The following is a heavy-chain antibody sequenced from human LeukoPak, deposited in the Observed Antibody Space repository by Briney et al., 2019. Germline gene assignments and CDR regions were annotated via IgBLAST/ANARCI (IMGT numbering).Heavy chain of an antibody. CDR2: ISSSSSYM. Sequence: GGSLRLSCAASGFTFSSYSMNWVRQAPGKGLEWVSSISSSSSYMYYADSVKGRFTISRDNAKNSLYLQMNSLRAEDTAVYYCASASGVYDYVWGSYRYLDYWGQGTLVTVSS. CDR3: ASASGVYDYVWGSYRYLDY. D-gene: IGHD3-16*02. CDR1: GFTFSSYS. J-gene: IGHJ4*02. V-gene: IGHV3-21*01.